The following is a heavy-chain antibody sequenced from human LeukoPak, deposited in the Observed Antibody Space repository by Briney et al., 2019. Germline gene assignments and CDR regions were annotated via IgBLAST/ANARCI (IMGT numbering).Heavy chain of an antibody. Sequence: GGSLRLSCAASGFTFSSYAMSWVRQAPGKGLEWVSAISGSGGSTYYADSVKGRFTISRGNSKNTLYLQMNSLRAEDTAVYYCAKDPYSSSWYYYYGMDVWGQGTTVTVSS. CDR3: AKDPYSSSWYYYYGMDV. CDR2: ISGSGGST. V-gene: IGHV3-23*01. J-gene: IGHJ6*02. D-gene: IGHD6-6*01. CDR1: GFTFSSYA.